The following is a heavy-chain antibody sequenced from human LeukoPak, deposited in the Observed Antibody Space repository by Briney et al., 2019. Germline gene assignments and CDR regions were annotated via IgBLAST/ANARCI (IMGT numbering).Heavy chain of an antibody. Sequence: GESLKISCKGSGYSFTSYWIGWVRQMPGKGLEWMGIIYPGDSGTRYSPSFQGQVTISADKSISTAYLQWSSLKASDTAMYYCARSLGYCSSTSCPSSWYFDLWDRGTLVTVSS. D-gene: IGHD2-2*01. CDR1: GYSFTSYW. CDR3: ARSLGYCSSTSCPSSWYFDL. V-gene: IGHV5-51*01. CDR2: IYPGDSGT. J-gene: IGHJ2*01.